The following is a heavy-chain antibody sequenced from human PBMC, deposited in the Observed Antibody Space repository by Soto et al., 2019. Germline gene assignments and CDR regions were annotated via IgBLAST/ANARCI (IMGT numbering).Heavy chain of an antibody. CDR3: ARHEGWTGPDQ. J-gene: IGHJ5*02. Sequence: SETLSLTCAVSGASIGSGGWWSWVRQPPGKGLEWIAEIFHDGNTNYSPSLKSRVTISVDKSQNQFSLNVYSVTAADTAVYYCARHEGWTGPDQWGQGTLVSVSS. V-gene: IGHV4-4*02. D-gene: IGHD2-8*02. CDR2: IFHDGNT. CDR1: GASIGSGGW.